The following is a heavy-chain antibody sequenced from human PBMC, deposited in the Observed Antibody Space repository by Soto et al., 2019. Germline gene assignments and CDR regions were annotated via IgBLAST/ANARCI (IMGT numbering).Heavy chain of an antibody. V-gene: IGHV3-23*01. J-gene: IGHJ5*02. D-gene: IGHD6-6*01. CDR3: AKDSVAARHNWFDH. CDR1: GFTFSSYA. Sequence: PXGSLRLSCAASGFTFSSYAMSWVRQAPGKGLEWVSAISGSGGSTYYADSVKGRFTISRDNSKNTLYLQMNSLRAEDTAVYYCAKDSVAARHNWFDHWGQGNLVTVSS. CDR2: ISGSGGST.